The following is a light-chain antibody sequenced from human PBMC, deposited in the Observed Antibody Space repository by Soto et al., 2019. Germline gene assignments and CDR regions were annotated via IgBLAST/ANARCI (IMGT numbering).Light chain of an antibody. Sequence: AIRMTQSPSSFSASTGDRVTITCRASQNINNYLAWYQQKPGKAPELLIYEASILQSGVPSRFSGSGSATDGTLTISSLQLEDFATYYCQQYYSYPPTFGQGTKVEIK. CDR2: EAS. CDR3: QQYYSYPPT. J-gene: IGKJ1*01. CDR1: QNINNY. V-gene: IGKV1-8*01.